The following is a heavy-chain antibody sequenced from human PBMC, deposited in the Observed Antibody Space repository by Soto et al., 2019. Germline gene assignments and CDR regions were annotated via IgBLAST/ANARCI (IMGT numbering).Heavy chain of an antibody. D-gene: IGHD3-3*01. CDR3: ARDLDGGVVIIQGWYYYYGMDV. CDR1: GFTFSSYA. J-gene: IGHJ6*02. Sequence: GGSLRLSCAASGFTFSSYAMHWVRQAPGKGLEWVAVISYDGSNKYYADSVKGRFTISRDNSKNTLYLQMNSLRAEDTAVYYCARDLDGGVVIIQGWYYYYGMDVWGQGTTVTVSS. CDR2: ISYDGSNK. V-gene: IGHV3-30-3*01.